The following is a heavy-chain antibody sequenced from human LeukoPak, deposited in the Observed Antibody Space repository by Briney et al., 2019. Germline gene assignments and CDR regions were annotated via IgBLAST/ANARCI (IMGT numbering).Heavy chain of an antibody. J-gene: IGHJ4*02. CDR3: ARGPITTRSHFDY. CDR2: INAGNGNT. V-gene: IGHV1-3*01. Sequence: ASVKVSCKASGYTFTSYAMHWVRQAPGQRLEWMGRINAGNGNTKYSQKFQGRVTITRDTSTSTAYMELSSLRSEDTAVYYCARGPITTRSHFDYWGQGTLVTVSS. CDR1: GYTFTSYA. D-gene: IGHD3-22*01.